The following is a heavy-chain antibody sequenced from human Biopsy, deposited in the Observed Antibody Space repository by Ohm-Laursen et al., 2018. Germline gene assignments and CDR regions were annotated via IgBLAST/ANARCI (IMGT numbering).Heavy chain of an antibody. D-gene: IGHD5-18*01. V-gene: IGHV1-2*02. J-gene: IGHJ4*01. Sequence: GASVKVSCKASGYTFTGYYMHGLGQAPGQGLEWMGGINPNRGGTNYAQKFKGRVTMTRDTSISTTYMELSRLRSEHPARLYCPTGGIDTAKVENWGQGTPVTVSS. CDR2: INPNRGGT. CDR1: GYTFTGYY. CDR3: PTGGIDTAKVEN.